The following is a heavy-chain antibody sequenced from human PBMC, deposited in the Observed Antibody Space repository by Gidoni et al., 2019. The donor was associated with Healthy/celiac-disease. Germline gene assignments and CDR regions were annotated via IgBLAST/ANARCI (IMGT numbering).Heavy chain of an antibody. Sequence: QVQLVESGGGVVQPGRSLRLSCAASGFTFSSHGMHWVRQAPGKGLGWVAVIWYNESNKYYADSVKGRFTISRDNSKNTLYLQMNSLRAEDTAVYYCARGDYGDFGGLFDYWGQGTLVTVSS. V-gene: IGHV3-33*01. CDR2: IWYNESNK. D-gene: IGHD4-17*01. CDR3: ARGDYGDFGGLFDY. CDR1: GFTFSSHG. J-gene: IGHJ4*02.